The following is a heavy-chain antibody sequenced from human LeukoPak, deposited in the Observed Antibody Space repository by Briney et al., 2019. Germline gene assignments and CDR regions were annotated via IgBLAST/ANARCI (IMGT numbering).Heavy chain of an antibody. V-gene: IGHV3-9*01. J-gene: IGHJ4*02. Sequence: PGGSLRLSCAASGFTFDDYAMNWVRQAPGQGLEWVSGISTNSGIIGYADSVKGRFTISRDNAKNSLYLQMNSLRAEDTALYYCAKGPNYYDSSGYLWFDYWGQGTLVTVSS. CDR1: GFTFDDYA. D-gene: IGHD3-22*01. CDR2: ISTNSGII. CDR3: AKGPNYYDSSGYLWFDY.